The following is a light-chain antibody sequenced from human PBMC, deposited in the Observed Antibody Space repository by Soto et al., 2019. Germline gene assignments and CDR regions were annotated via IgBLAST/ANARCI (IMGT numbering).Light chain of an antibody. CDR3: CSYAGSSTYV. CDR2: EDT. V-gene: IGLV2-23*01. J-gene: IGLJ1*01. Sequence: QSALTQPASVSGSPGQSITISCTGSRSDIGSYDFVSWYQQHPGKVPKLIIYEDTKRPSGVSNRFSGSRSGNTASLTVPGLQAEDETDYYCCSYAGSSTYVFGTGTKVTVL. CDR1: RSDIGSYDF.